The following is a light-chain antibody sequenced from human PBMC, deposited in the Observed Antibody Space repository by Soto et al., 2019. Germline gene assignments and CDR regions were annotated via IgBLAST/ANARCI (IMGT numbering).Light chain of an antibody. Sequence: DIQMTQSPSSLSASVGDRVTMTCRASQSITTHVNWYQQKPGKAPKLLIYAASILKSGVPYRFSGSGSGTVVPLTISSLQPEDFATYFCQQSYSTHTPPTFGHGTKVEIK. J-gene: IGKJ2*01. CDR3: QQSYSTHTPPT. V-gene: IGKV1-39*01. CDR1: QSITTH. CDR2: AAS.